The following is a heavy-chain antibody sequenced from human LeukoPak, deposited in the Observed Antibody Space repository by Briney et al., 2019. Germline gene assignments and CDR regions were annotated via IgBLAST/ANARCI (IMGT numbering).Heavy chain of an antibody. CDR2: FDPEDGET. CDR1: GYTLTELS. Sequence: GASVKVSCKVSGYTLTELSMHWVRQAPGKGLEWMGGFDPEDGETSYAQKFQGRVTMTEDTSTDTAYMELSSLRSEDTAVYYCATVGYSSGWYFDYWGQGTLVTVSS. D-gene: IGHD6-19*01. CDR3: ATVGYSSGWYFDY. V-gene: IGHV1-24*01. J-gene: IGHJ4*02.